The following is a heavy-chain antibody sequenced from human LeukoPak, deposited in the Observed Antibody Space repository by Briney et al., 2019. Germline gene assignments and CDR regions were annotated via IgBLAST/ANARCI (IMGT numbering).Heavy chain of an antibody. Sequence: SQTLSLTCTVSGGSISSGSYYWSWIRQPAGTGLEWIGRIYTSGSTNYNPSLKSRVTISVDTSKNQFSLKLSSVTAANTAVYYCATNSTGYYFDYWGQGTLVNVFS. V-gene: IGHV4-61*02. J-gene: IGHJ4*02. CDR1: GGSISSGSYY. D-gene: IGHD1-14*01. CDR2: IYTSGST. CDR3: ATNSTGYYFDY.